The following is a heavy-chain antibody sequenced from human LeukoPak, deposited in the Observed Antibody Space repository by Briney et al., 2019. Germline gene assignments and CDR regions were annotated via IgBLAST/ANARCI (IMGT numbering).Heavy chain of an antibody. CDR2: INHSGST. V-gene: IGHV4-34*01. CDR1: GGSFSGYY. Sequence: SETLSLTCAVYGGSFSGYYWSWIRQPPGKGLEWVGEINHSGSTNYNSSLKSRVTISVDTSKNQFSLKLSSVTAADTAVYYCARGRGSSFYVAFDYWGQGTLVTVSS. CDR3: ARGRGSSFYVAFDY. D-gene: IGHD6-6*01. J-gene: IGHJ4*02.